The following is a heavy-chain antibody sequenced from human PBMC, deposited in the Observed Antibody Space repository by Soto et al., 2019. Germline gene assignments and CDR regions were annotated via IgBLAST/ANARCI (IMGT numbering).Heavy chain of an antibody. CDR2: IYWDDDK. CDR1: GFSLSTNEGS. J-gene: IGHJ4*02. Sequence: QITLKESGPPVVKPTQTLTLTCTLSGFSLSTNEGSVGWVRQPPGKALEWLALIYWDDDKRYSASLKNRLTSTKDTSKNRGVLTVTNMDHGVTATYYCAHRDGARFYFDYWGQGTLVTVTS. V-gene: IGHV2-5*02. CDR3: AHRDGARFYFDY.